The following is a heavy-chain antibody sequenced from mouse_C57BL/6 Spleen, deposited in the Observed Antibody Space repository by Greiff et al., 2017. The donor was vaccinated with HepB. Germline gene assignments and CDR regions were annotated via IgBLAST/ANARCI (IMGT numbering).Heavy chain of an antibody. CDR1: GFTFSSYG. V-gene: IGHV5-6*01. CDR2: ISSGGSYT. Sequence: EVKLMESGGDLVKPGGSLKLSCAASGFTFSSYGMSWVRQTPDKRLEWVATISSGGSYTYYPDSVKGRFTISRDNAKNTLYLQMSSLKSEDTAMYYCARGNDYDGAWFAYWGQGTLVTVSA. J-gene: IGHJ3*01. CDR3: ARGNDYDGAWFAY. D-gene: IGHD2-4*01.